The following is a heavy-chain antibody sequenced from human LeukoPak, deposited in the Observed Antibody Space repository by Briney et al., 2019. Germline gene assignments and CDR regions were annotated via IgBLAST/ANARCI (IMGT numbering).Heavy chain of an antibody. Sequence: GGYLRLSCAASGFTRSSYSMSWVRQAPGMGLVGVAALSVGGGDTYYADSVKGRFTISRDISKSTLYLQMTGLRAEDTATYYCARDYTEGITWYYYFDYWGQGTLVSVSS. D-gene: IGHD3-16*01. V-gene: IGHV3-23*01. CDR1: GFTRSSYS. CDR2: LSVGGGDT. CDR3: ARDYTEGITWYYYFDY. J-gene: IGHJ4*02.